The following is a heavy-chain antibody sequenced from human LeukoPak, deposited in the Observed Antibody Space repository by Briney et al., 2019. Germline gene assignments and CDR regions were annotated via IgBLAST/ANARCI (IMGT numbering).Heavy chain of an antibody. CDR3: ARSEGHCSDGACYAQKVIDH. J-gene: IGHJ4*02. Sequence: GESLKISCKGSGYAFTTYWIGWVRQMPGKGLEWMGIIYLGDFDTRYSPSFQGQVTISVDKSINTAYLQWRSLKASDTAMYYCARSEGHCSDGACYAQKVIDHWGQGTLVTVSS. CDR1: GYAFTTYW. D-gene: IGHD2-15*01. CDR2: IYLGDFDT. V-gene: IGHV5-51*01.